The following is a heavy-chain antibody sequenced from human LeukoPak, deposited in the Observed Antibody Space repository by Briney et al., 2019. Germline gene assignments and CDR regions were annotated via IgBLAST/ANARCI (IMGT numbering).Heavy chain of an antibody. CDR1: GGSFSGYY. J-gene: IGHJ4*02. Sequence: SETLSLTCAVYGGSFSGYYWSWIRQPPGEGLEWIGEINHSGSTNYNPSLKSRVTISVDTSKNQFSLKLSSVTAADTAVYYCARGRVYSSGWFDYWGQGTLVTVSS. D-gene: IGHD6-19*01. V-gene: IGHV4-34*01. CDR3: ARGRVYSSGWFDY. CDR2: INHSGST.